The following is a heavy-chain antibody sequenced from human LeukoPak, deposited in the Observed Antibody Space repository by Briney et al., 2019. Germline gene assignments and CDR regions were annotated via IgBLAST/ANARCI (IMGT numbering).Heavy chain of an antibody. CDR1: GGSISSYH. CDR3: ARDGLYSYGYSYFDY. CDR2: IYTSGST. Sequence: SETLSLTCTVSGGSISSYHWSWIRQPAGKGLEWVGRIYTSGSTNYNPSLKSRVTMSVDTSKNQFSLKLSSVTAADTAVYYCARDGLYSYGYSYFDYWGQGTLVTVSS. J-gene: IGHJ4*02. V-gene: IGHV4-4*07. D-gene: IGHD5-18*01.